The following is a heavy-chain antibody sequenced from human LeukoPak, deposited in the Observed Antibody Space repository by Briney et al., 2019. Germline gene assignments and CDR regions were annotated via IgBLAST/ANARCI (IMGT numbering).Heavy chain of an antibody. J-gene: IGHJ3*02. Sequence: GGSLRLSCAASGFTFSSYWMYWVRQAPGKGPVWVSRINSDGTGTMYADSVKGRFTISRDNAKNTLYPQMNSLRAEDTAVYYCAKHPAFDIWGQGTMVTVSS. CDR2: INSDGTGT. CDR3: AKHPAFDI. V-gene: IGHV3-74*03. CDR1: GFTFSSYW.